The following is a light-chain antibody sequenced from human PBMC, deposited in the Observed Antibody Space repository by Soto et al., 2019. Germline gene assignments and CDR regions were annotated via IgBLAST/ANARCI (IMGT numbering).Light chain of an antibody. CDR2: RAS. Sequence: EIVLTQSPATLSLSPGERATLSCRASQSVSSYLAWYQQKPGQAPRLLFYRASTRATGIPARFSGSGSGTEFTLTISSLQSEDFVVYYCQQYNNWPPITFGQGTRLENK. CDR1: QSVSSY. J-gene: IGKJ5*01. CDR3: QQYNNWPPIT. V-gene: IGKV3D-15*01.